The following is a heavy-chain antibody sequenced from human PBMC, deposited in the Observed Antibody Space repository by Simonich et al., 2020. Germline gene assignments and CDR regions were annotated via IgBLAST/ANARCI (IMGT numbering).Heavy chain of an antibody. V-gene: IGHV4-34*01. Sequence: QVQLQQWGAGLLKPSETLSLTCAVYGGSFSGYYWSWIRQPPGKGLEGIGEINHSASHNSIPSLKGRVTLSGDTSKNQFSLKLISVTAADTAVYYCARCGLVNYDILTGYHNWFDPWGQGTLVTVSS. CDR3: ARCGLVNYDILTGYHNWFDP. J-gene: IGHJ5*02. D-gene: IGHD3-9*01. CDR2: INHSASH. CDR1: GGSFSGYY.